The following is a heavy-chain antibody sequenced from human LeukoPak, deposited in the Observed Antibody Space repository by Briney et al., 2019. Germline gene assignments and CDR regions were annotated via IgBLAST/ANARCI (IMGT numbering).Heavy chain of an antibody. V-gene: IGHV3-48*03. CDR3: SRDRGVGVGPAATINGFDP. D-gene: IGHD2-2*01. CDR1: GFTFSSYE. CDR2: ISSSGSTI. J-gene: IGHJ5*02. Sequence: GSLRLSCAASGFTFSSYEMNWVRQAPGKGLEWVSYISSSGSTIIYADSLKGRLIISRDNATNSPYLQMNRLRAADTAVYYCSRDRGVGVGPAATINGFDPWGQGTLVTVSS.